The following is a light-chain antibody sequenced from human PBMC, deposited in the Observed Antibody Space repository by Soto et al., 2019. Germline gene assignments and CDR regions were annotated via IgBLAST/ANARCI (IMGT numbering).Light chain of an antibody. Sequence: QSVLTQPPSASGTPGQRVTISCSGSSSNIGSNTVNWYQQLPGTAPKLLIYSNNQRPSGVPDRFSGSKSGPSASLAISRLQSADEADYYCAAWDDSRNRVFGGGTKVTVL. V-gene: IGLV1-44*01. CDR2: SNN. J-gene: IGLJ3*02. CDR3: AAWDDSRNRV. CDR1: SSNIGSNT.